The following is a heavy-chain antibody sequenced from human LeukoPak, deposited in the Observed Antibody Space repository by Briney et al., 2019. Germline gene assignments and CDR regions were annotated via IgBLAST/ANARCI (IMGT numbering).Heavy chain of an antibody. D-gene: IGHD2-2*01. V-gene: IGHV4-31*03. CDR3: SSSSPGAYYFDY. CDR1: GGSISSGGYY. Sequence: PSETLSLTCTISGGSISSGGYYWSWIRQHPGKGLEWIGYIYYNGSTYYNPSLKSRVTISVDTSKNQFSLKLSSVTAADTAVYYCSSSSPGAYYFDYWGQGALVTVSS. J-gene: IGHJ4*02. CDR2: IYYNGST.